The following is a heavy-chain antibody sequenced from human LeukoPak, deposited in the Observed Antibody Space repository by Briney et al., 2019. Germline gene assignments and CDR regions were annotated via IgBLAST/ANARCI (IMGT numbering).Heavy chain of an antibody. Sequence: PSETLSLTCTVSGGSISSSSYYWGWIRQPPGKGLEWIGSIYYSGSTYYNPSLKSRVTISVDTSKNQFSLKLSSVTAADTAVYYCARGNSSWDSDYWGQGTLVTVSS. J-gene: IGHJ4*02. V-gene: IGHV4-39*07. CDR3: ARGNSSWDSDY. D-gene: IGHD6-13*01. CDR1: GGSISSSSYY. CDR2: IYYSGST.